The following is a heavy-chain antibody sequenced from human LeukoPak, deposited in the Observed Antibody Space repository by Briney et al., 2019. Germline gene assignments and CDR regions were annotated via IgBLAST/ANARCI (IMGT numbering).Heavy chain of an antibody. CDR3: AGAGYCSSTSCYGLDY. Sequence: SETLSLTCTVSGYSISSGYYWGWIRQPPGKGLEWIGSIYHSGTTYYNPSLKSRVTISLDTSKNQFSLKLSSVTAADTAVYYCAGAGYCSSTSCYGLDYWGQGTLVTVSS. D-gene: IGHD2-2*01. CDR1: GYSISSGYY. V-gene: IGHV4-38-2*02. J-gene: IGHJ4*02. CDR2: IYHSGTT.